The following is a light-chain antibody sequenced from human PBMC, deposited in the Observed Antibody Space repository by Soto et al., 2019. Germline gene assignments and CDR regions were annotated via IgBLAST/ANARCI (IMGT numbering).Light chain of an antibody. CDR1: QSVSSY. CDR3: QQRSNWPPT. J-gene: IGKJ4*01. CDR2: DAS. V-gene: IGKV3-11*01. Sequence: EIVLTQSPATLSLSPGERATLSCRASQSVSSYLAWYQQKPGQAPRLLIYDASNRATGIPARFSGSGSGTDFTLTISSLEPEDFAVYYCQQRSNWPPTFAGGTKVELK.